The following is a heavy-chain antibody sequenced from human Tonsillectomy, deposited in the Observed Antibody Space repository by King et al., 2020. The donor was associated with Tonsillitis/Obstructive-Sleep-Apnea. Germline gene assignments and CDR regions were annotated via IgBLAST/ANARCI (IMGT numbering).Heavy chain of an antibody. V-gene: IGHV1-46*01. J-gene: IGHJ4*02. CDR1: GYTFTRNY. CDR3: VRDDKDGRHLDY. Sequence: VQLVESGAEVKKPGASVKLSCKASGYTFTRNYVHWVRQAPGQGLEWMGIINPSDGITTYAQKFQGRVTMTTDTSTSTVNMELTSLRAEDTAVYYCVRDDKDGRHLDYWGQGPLVSVSS. D-gene: IGHD2-15*01. CDR2: INPSDGIT.